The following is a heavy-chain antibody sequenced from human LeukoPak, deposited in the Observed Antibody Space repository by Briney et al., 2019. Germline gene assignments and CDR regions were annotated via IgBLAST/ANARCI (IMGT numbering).Heavy chain of an antibody. J-gene: IGHJ4*02. V-gene: IGHV3-7*02. D-gene: IGHD6-13*01. CDR1: GFTFNIFW. Sequence: GGSLRLSCAASGFTFNIFWMSWVRQAPGKGLEWVANIKHDGSEEYYGDSVRGRFTISRDNAKNSLILQMNSLRGEDTAVYYCARAAEISALDNWGQGTLVTVSS. CDR3: ARAAEISALDN. CDR2: IKHDGSEE.